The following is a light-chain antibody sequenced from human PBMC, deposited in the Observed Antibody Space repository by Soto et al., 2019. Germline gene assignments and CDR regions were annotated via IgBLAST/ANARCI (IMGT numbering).Light chain of an antibody. J-gene: IGKJ1*01. CDR2: WAS. V-gene: IGKV4-1*01. CDR1: QSVLYSSNNKNY. Sequence: DIVMTQSPDSLAVSLGERATINCKSSQSVLYSSNNKNYLAWYQQKPGQPPKLLIYWASTRESGVPDRFSGSRSGTDFTITISSLQAEDVAVYYCQQYYSTPQTFGQGTKVEIK. CDR3: QQYYSTPQT.